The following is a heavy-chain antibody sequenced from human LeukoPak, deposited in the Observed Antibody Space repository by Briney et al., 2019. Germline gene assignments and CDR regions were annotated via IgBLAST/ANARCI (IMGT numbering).Heavy chain of an antibody. Sequence: PSETLSLTCTLSGDSITSRYWSWLRPPPGKGVDWIGYIHNSGSNNYHPSLRSRVTISKDTSKNQFSLKLSSVTAADTAVYYCATSLRGRIAMAGPIVPYYFDYWGRGTLVTVSS. CDR2: IHNSGSN. D-gene: IGHD6-19*01. J-gene: IGHJ4*02. V-gene: IGHV4-59*11. CDR3: ATSLRGRIAMAGPIVPYYFDY. CDR1: GDSITSRY.